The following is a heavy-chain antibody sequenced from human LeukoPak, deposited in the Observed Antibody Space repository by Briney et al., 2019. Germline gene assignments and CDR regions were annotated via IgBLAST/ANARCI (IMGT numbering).Heavy chain of an antibody. D-gene: IGHD6-19*01. Sequence: GSLRLSCAASGFTFSSYAMRWVRQPPGKGLEWIGEINHSGSTNYNPSLKSRVTISVDTSKNQFSLKLSSVTAADTAVYYCARGGGGSGWYVYYYGTDVWGQGTTVTVSS. V-gene: IGHV4-34*01. CDR3: ARGGGGSGWYVYYYGTDV. J-gene: IGHJ6*02. CDR1: GFTFSSYA. CDR2: INHSGST.